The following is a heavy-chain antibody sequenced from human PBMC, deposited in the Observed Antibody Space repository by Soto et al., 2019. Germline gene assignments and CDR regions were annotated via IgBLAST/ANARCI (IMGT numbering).Heavy chain of an antibody. D-gene: IGHD3-22*01. CDR2: ISGSGGST. J-gene: IGHJ4*02. CDR3: AKAGNYYDSSGYYWYYFDY. CDR1: GLTFSSYA. V-gene: IGHV3-23*01. Sequence: GGSLRLSCAASGLTFSSYAMSWVRQAPGKGLEWVSAISGSGGSTYYADSVKGRFTISRDNSKNTLYLQMNSLRAEDTAVYYCAKAGNYYDSSGYYWYYFDYWGQGTLVTVSS.